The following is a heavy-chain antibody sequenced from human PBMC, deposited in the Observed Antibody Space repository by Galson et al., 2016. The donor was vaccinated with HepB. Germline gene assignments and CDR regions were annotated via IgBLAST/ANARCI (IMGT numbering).Heavy chain of an antibody. Sequence: SLRLSCAASGFAFRTYSMNWVRQTPGKGLEWVASITGTGYYTYYADSIHDRFTISRDNPRNLPHLQMNSLRVDDSAIYYCARGSGAGSFRFRFYFYMDMWGKGTTVTVSS. CDR1: GFAFRTYS. V-gene: IGHV3-21*01. D-gene: IGHD3-16*02. CDR2: ITGTGYYT. CDR3: ARGSGAGSFRFRFYFYMDM. J-gene: IGHJ6*03.